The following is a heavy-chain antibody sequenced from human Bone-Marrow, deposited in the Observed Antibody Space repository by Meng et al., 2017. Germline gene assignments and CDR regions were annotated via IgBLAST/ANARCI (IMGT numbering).Heavy chain of an antibody. CDR3: ARLNYYDSSGYLSDVKTHAFDI. CDR1: GFTFSSYE. J-gene: IGHJ3*02. Sequence: GESLKISCAASGFTFSSYEMNWVRQAPGKGLEWVSYISSSGSTIYYADSVKGRFTISRDNAKNSLYLQMNSLRAEDTAVYYCARLNYYDSSGYLSDVKTHAFDIWGQGTMVTVSS. V-gene: IGHV3-48*03. D-gene: IGHD3-22*01. CDR2: ISSSGSTI.